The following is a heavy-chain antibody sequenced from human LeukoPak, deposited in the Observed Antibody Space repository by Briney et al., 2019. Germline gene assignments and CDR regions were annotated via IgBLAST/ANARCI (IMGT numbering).Heavy chain of an antibody. CDR3: ARGLGHYYYYYMDV. CDR2: IIPILGIA. D-gene: IGHD7-27*01. CDR1: GGTFSSYA. J-gene: IGHJ6*03. Sequence: SVKVSCKASGGTFSSYAISWVRQAPGQGLEWIGRIIPILGIANYAQKFQGRVTITADKSTSTAYMELSSLRSEDTAVYYCARGLGHYYYYYMDVWGKGTTVTVSS. V-gene: IGHV1-69*04.